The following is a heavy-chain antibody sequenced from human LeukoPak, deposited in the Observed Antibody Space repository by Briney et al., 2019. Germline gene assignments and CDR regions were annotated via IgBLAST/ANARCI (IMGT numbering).Heavy chain of an antibody. CDR1: GFTFSSYS. J-gene: IGHJ4*02. V-gene: IGHV3-48*04. Sequence: GGSLRLSCAASGFTFSSYSMNWVRQAPGKGLEWLSYISSSSSTIYYADSVKGRFTISRDNAKNSLYLQMNSLRADDTAAYYCARKTDSSGSGDYWGQGTLVTVSS. CDR3: ARKTDSSGSGDY. D-gene: IGHD3-22*01. CDR2: ISSSSSTI.